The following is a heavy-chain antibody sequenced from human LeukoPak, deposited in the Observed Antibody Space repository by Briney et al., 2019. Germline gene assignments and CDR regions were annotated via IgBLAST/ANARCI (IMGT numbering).Heavy chain of an antibody. J-gene: IGHJ4*02. D-gene: IGHD3-22*01. CDR1: GFTFSGSA. CDR3: TGSYYYDSSGYYSFDY. Sequence: GGSLRLSCAASGFTFSGSAMHWVRQASGKGLEWVGRIRSKANSYVTAYAASVKGRFTISRDDSKNTAYLQMNSLKTEDTAVYYCTGSYYYDSSGYYSFDYWGQGTLVTVSS. CDR2: IRSKANSYVT. V-gene: IGHV3-73*01.